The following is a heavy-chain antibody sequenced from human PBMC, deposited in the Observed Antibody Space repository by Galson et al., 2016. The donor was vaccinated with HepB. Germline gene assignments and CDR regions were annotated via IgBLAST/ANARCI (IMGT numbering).Heavy chain of an antibody. Sequence: SVKVSCKASGGTFNNYGISWVRQAPGQGLEFMGRFFPLLGVLHYAQKFQDRVTFTADKSASTAYMELNNLRSEDTAVYYCARDRVGNGGNSASYFEYWGQGALVTVSS. CDR3: ARDRVGNGGNSASYFEY. CDR1: GGTFNNYG. V-gene: IGHV1-69*04. CDR2: FFPLLGVL. J-gene: IGHJ4*02. D-gene: IGHD4-23*01.